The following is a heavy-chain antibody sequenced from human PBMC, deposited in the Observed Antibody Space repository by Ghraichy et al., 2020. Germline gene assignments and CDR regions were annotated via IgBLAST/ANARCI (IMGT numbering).Heavy chain of an antibody. Sequence: LTCAASGFTFDDYAMHWVRQAPGKGLEWVSGISWNSGSIGYADSVKGRFTISRDNAKNSLYLQMNSLRAEDTALYYCAKEGGDVWGQGTTVTVSS. J-gene: IGHJ6*02. CDR2: ISWNSGSI. V-gene: IGHV3-9*01. D-gene: IGHD3-16*01. CDR3: AKEGGDV. CDR1: GFTFDDYA.